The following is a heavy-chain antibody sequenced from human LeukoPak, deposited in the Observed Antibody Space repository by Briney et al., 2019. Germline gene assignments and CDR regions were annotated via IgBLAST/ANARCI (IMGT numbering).Heavy chain of an antibody. CDR1: GFSLSAYW. J-gene: IGHJ4*02. CDR3: ARVLLWFGDPAGFDY. D-gene: IGHD3-10*01. CDR2: IKQDGSEK. V-gene: IGHV3-7*01. Sequence: PGGSLRLSCAASGFSLSAYWMTWVRQAPGKGLEWVANIKQDGSEKYYVDSVKGRFTISRDNAKNSLYLQMNSLRAEDTAVYYCARVLLWFGDPAGFDYWGQGTLVTVSS.